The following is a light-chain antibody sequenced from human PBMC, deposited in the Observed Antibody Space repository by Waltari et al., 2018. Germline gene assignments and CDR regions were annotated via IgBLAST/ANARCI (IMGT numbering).Light chain of an antibody. CDR1: QNINIW. V-gene: IGKV1-5*03. CDR3: QQYNNFYIYS. J-gene: IGKJ2*03. CDR2: KAS. Sequence: DIQMTQSPSTLSASIGDRVTITCRASQNINIWLAWYQQKPGKAPKLLIYKASTLESGVPSRFSGSGSGTEFTLNISSLQPDDFATYFCQQYNNFYIYSFGQGTKLEIK.